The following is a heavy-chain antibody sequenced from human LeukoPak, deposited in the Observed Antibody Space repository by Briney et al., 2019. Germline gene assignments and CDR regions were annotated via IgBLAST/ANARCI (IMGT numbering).Heavy chain of an antibody. CDR3: ARERYCSSTSCSGTLGMDV. D-gene: IGHD2-2*01. CDR1: GYTFTSYD. Sequence: ASVKVSCKASGYTFTSYDINWVRQATGQGLEWMGWMNPNSGNTGYAQKFQGRVTMPRNTSISTAYMELSSLRSEDTAVYYCARERYCSSTSCSGTLGMDVWGQGTTVTVSS. V-gene: IGHV1-8*01. J-gene: IGHJ6*02. CDR2: MNPNSGNT.